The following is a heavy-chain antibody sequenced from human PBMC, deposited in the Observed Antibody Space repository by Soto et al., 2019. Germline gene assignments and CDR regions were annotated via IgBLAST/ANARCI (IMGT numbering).Heavy chain of an antibody. CDR1: GYTFTSYY. D-gene: IGHD6-6*01. Sequence: ASVKVSCKPSGYTFTSYYMHWVRQAPGQGLEWMGMINPSGGSTSYAQKFQGRVTMTRDTSTSTVYMELSSLISEDTAVYYCARTLSIAARPHDDAFDIWGQGTMVTVSS. CDR2: INPSGGST. V-gene: IGHV1-46*01. CDR3: ARTLSIAARPHDDAFDI. J-gene: IGHJ3*02.